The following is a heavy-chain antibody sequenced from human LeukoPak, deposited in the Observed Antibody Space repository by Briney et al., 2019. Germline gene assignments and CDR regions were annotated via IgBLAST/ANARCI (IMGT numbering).Heavy chain of an antibody. D-gene: IGHD4/OR15-4a*01. CDR1: GFTISSDA. J-gene: IGHJ4*02. Sequence: PSGSLCLSCAASGFTISSDAMSWVRHAPGKGLEGLAAISGSGGSTSYTDSGKGRLTIATTNTTNTLYLQRNRLIAQDDDVYYIANSLDYGGQKYFDYWGRGTLVPVSS. CDR3: ANSLDYGGQKYFDY. V-gene: IGHV3-23*01. CDR2: ISGSGGST.